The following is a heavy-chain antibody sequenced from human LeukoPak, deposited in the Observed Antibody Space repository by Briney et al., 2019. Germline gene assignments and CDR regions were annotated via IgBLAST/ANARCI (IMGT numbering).Heavy chain of an antibody. CDR3: ARDYDFWSGYPVYGMDV. CDR1: GFTFSSYG. V-gene: IGHV3-33*01. Sequence: GRSLRLSCAASGFTFSSYGMHWVRQAPGKGLEWVAVIWYDGSNKYYADSVKGRFTISRDNPKNTLYLQMNSLRAEDTAVYYCARDYDFWSGYPVYGMDVWGQGTTVTVSS. D-gene: IGHD3-3*01. J-gene: IGHJ6*02. CDR2: IWYDGSNK.